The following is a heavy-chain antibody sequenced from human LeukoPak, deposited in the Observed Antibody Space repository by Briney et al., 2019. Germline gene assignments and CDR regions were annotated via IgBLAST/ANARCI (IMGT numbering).Heavy chain of an antibody. Sequence: SETLSLTCTVSGGSISSYYWSWIRQPPGKGLEWIGYIYYSGSTNYNPSLKSRVTISVDTSKNQFSLKLSPVTAADTAVYYCARGEDFWSGYMAYWGQGTLVTVSS. V-gene: IGHV4-59*01. J-gene: IGHJ4*02. CDR2: IYYSGST. CDR1: GGSISSYY. CDR3: ARGEDFWSGYMAY. D-gene: IGHD3-3*01.